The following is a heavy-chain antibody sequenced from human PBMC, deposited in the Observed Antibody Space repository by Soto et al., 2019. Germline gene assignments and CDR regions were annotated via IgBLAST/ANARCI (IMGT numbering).Heavy chain of an antibody. CDR3: AKNGDFWSWGMDV. CDR2: ISSTVDGT. V-gene: IGHV3-23*01. Sequence: GGSLRLSCAASGFTFSTYAMTWVRQAPGKGLEWVSIISSTVDGTYYADSVKGRFTISRDNSQRTLNLQMNSLRAEDTAVYYCAKNGDFWSWGMDVWGQGTTVTVSS. D-gene: IGHD3-3*01. J-gene: IGHJ6*02. CDR1: GFTFSTYA.